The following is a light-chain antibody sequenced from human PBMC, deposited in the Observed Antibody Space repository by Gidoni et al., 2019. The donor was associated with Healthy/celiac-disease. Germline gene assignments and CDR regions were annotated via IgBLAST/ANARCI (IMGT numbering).Light chain of an antibody. J-gene: IGKJ1*01. Sequence: DIQMTQSPSSLSASVGDRVTITCQASQDISNYLNWYQQKPGKAPKLLIYDASNLETRVPSRFSGSGSGTDFTFTISSLQPEDIATYYCQQYDNLPPGFGQGTKVEIK. CDR3: QQYDNLPPG. V-gene: IGKV1-33*01. CDR2: DAS. CDR1: QDISNY.